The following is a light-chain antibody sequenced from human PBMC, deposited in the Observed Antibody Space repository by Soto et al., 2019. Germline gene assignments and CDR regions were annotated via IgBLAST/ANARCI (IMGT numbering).Light chain of an antibody. Sequence: QSVLTQPPSVSGAPGQRVTISCTGSSSNIGAGYDVHWYQQLPGTAPKLLIYGNSNRPSGVPDRFSGSKSGTSASLAITGLQAEDEADYYCCAFGGVFGMFGGGTKLTVL. CDR2: GNS. J-gene: IGLJ3*02. CDR3: CAFGGVFGM. CDR1: SSNIGAGYD. V-gene: IGLV1-40*01.